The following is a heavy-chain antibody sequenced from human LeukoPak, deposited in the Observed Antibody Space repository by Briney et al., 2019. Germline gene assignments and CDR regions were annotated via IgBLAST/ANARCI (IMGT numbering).Heavy chain of an antibody. V-gene: IGHV4-39*02. D-gene: IGHD4-11*01. J-gene: IGHJ4*02. CDR2: IYYSATT. CDR3: ARDYYSNYPRFDY. Sequence: SETLALTCTVSGGSISNSNYYWGWIRQPPGKGLEWIGSIYYSATTYYNPSLKSRVTISVDTSKNQFSLKLSSVTAADTAVYYCARDYYSNYPRFDYWGQGTLVTVSS. CDR1: GGSISNSNYY.